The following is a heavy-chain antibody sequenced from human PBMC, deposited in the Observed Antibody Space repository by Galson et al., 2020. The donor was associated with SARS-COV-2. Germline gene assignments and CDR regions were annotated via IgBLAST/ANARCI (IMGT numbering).Heavy chain of an antibody. V-gene: IGHV4-59*01. CDR1: GGSISSYY. CDR3: AREDILTGYYTGWFDP. J-gene: IGHJ5*02. Sequence: SETLSLTCTVSGGSISSYYWSWIRQPPGKGLEWIGYIYYSGSTNYNPSLKSRVTISVDTSKNQFSLKLSSVTAADTAVYYCAREDILTGYYTGWFDPWGQGTLVTVSS. CDR2: IYYSGST. D-gene: IGHD3-9*01.